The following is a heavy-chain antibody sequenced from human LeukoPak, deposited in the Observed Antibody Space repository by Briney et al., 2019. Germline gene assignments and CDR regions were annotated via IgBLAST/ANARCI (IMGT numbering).Heavy chain of an antibody. CDR3: ASTEWELLNAFDI. V-gene: IGHV1-8*01. CDR1: GYTFTSYD. CDR2: MNPNSGNT. J-gene: IGHJ3*02. Sequence: GASLKVSCKASGYTFTSYDINWVRQATGQGLEWMGWMNPNSGNTGYAQKFQGRVTMTRNTSISTAYMELSSLRSEDTAVYYCASTEWELLNAFDIWGQGTMVTVSS. D-gene: IGHD1-26*01.